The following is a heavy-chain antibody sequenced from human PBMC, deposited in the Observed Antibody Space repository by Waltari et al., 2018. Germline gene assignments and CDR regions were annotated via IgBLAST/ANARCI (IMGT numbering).Heavy chain of an antibody. CDR2: VCGDGKT. J-gene: IGHJ4*02. V-gene: IGHV4-4*02. Sequence: QLQLHESGPGLVKPSRPLSLISALSGVSLSTSDYWSWVRQPPGKGLEWIGQVCGDGKTNYNPSFASRVTMSLDTSTYHFALKLTSATASDTALYYCARVRGRGLYLDTWGQGTLVTFSP. CDR3: ARVRGRGLYLDT. D-gene: IGHD1-1*01. CDR1: GVSLSTSDY.